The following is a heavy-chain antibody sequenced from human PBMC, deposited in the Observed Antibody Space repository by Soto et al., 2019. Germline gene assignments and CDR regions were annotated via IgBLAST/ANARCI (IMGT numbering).Heavy chain of an antibody. V-gene: IGHV3-23*01. J-gene: IGHJ4*02. D-gene: IGHD3-10*01. CDR2: ISGSGGST. Sequence: EVQLLESGGGLVQPGGSLRLSCAASGFTFSSYAMSWVRQAPGKGLEWVSAISGSGGSTYYADTVKCRFTISRDNSKNTLYLQMNSLRAEDTAVYDCAKVGWVYGSGRQIGVFDYWGQGTLVTVSS. CDR3: AKVGWVYGSGRQIGVFDY. CDR1: GFTFSSYA.